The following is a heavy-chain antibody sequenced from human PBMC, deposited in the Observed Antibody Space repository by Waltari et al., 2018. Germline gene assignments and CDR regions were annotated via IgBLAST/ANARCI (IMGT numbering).Heavy chain of an antibody. Sequence: EVQLVESGGGLVQPGRSLRLPCPASGFTFGDSAMTWFRKAPGKGLEWVGFIRSKAYGGTTEYAASVKGRFTISRDDSKSIAYLQMYSLKTEDTAVYYFTRDPIAAAVPSFDYWGQGTLVTVSS. D-gene: IGHD6-13*01. CDR2: IRSKAYGGTT. CDR3: TRDPIAAAVPSFDY. J-gene: IGHJ4*02. V-gene: IGHV3-49*03. CDR1: GFTFGDSA.